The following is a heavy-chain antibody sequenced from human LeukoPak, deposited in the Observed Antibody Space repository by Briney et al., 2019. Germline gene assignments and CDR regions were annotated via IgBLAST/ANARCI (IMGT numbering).Heavy chain of an antibody. D-gene: IGHD6-13*01. CDR2: IYYSGST. CDR1: GGSISSGGYY. Sequence: KPSETLSLTCTVSGGSISSGGYYWSWIRQHPGKGLEWIGYIYYSGSTNYNPSLKSRVTISVDTSKNQFSLKLSSVTAADTAVYYCARLGYSGNVDVWGQGTTVTVSS. V-gene: IGHV4-61*08. J-gene: IGHJ6*02. CDR3: ARLGYSGNVDV.